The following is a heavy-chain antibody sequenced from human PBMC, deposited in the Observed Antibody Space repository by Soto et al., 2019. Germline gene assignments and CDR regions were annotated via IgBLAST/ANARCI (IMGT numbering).Heavy chain of an antibody. Sequence: QVQLQQWGAGLLKPSETLSLTSAVYDGSFSGYYWSWIRQPPGKGLEWMGEINHSGSTNYNPSLTSRVTIPVDPSKNQFSLKLSSVTAADTAVYYCARGQSSSWHSWFDPWGQGTLVTVST. CDR3: ARGQSSSWHSWFDP. J-gene: IGHJ5*02. V-gene: IGHV4-34*01. D-gene: IGHD6-13*01. CDR1: DGSFSGYY. CDR2: INHSGST.